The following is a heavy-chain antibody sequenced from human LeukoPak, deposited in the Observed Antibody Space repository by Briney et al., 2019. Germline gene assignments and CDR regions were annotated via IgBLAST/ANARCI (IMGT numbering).Heavy chain of an antibody. J-gene: IGHJ4*02. D-gene: IGHD6-19*01. CDR2: INSGGSST. CDR1: GFTFSSYW. V-gene: IGHV3-74*01. CDR3: ARGTHSSGWHGGFDY. Sequence: PGGSLRLSCAASGFTFSSYWMHWVRHAPGEGLVWVSRINSGGSSTGYADSVKGRFTTSRDNAKNTLYLQMISLRAEDTAVYYCARGTHSSGWHGGFDYWGQGTLVTVSS.